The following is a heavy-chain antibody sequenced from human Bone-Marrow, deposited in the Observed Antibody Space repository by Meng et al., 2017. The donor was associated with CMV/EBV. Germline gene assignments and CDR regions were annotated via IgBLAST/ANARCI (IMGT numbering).Heavy chain of an antibody. CDR1: GYTFTSYG. CDR3: ARVGTETMYDFWSGYTGDAFDM. D-gene: IGHD3-3*01. J-gene: IGHJ3*02. V-gene: IGHV1-69*13. Sequence: SVKVSCKASGYTFTSYGISWVRQAPGQGLEWMGGIIPTYGTPSYAQKFQGRVTISSDDSTRTVYMELSSLRSEDTAVYYCARVGTETMYDFWSGYTGDAFDMWGQGTTVT. CDR2: IIPTYGTP.